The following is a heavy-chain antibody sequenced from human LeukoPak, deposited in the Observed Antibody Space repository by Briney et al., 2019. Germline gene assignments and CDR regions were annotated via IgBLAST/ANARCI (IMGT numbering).Heavy chain of an antibody. Sequence: SETLSLTCTVSGGSISSSSYYWGWIRQPPGKGLEWIGSIYYSGSTYYNPSLESRVTISVDTSKNQFSLKLSSVTAADTAVYYCARHYYPWYYYDYWGQGTLVTVSS. V-gene: IGHV4-39*01. CDR2: IYYSGST. CDR1: GGSISSSSYY. CDR3: ARHYYPWYYYDY. J-gene: IGHJ4*02. D-gene: IGHD3-10*01.